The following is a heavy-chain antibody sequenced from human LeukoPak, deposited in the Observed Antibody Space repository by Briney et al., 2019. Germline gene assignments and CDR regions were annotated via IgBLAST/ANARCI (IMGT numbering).Heavy chain of an antibody. CDR3: ASTRGGRASLDY. D-gene: IGHD2-21*01. Sequence: ASVKVSCKASGYTFTSYYMHWVRQAPGQGLEWMGIINPSGGSTSYAQKFQGRVTMTRDASTSTVYMELSSLRSEDTAVYYCASTRGGRASLDYWGQGTLVTVSS. CDR1: GYTFTSYY. CDR2: INPSGGST. J-gene: IGHJ4*02. V-gene: IGHV1-46*03.